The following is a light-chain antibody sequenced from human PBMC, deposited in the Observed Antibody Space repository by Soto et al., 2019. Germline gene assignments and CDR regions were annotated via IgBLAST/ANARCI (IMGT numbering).Light chain of an antibody. CDR2: KAS. Sequence: DIPMTQSPSTLSASVGDRVTITCRASQSISSWLAWYQQKPGKAPKLLIYKASSLESGVPSRFSGSGSGTEFTLTISSLQPDDFATYYCQQYNSYSYTFGQGTKREIK. CDR1: QSISSW. V-gene: IGKV1-5*03. J-gene: IGKJ2*01. CDR3: QQYNSYSYT.